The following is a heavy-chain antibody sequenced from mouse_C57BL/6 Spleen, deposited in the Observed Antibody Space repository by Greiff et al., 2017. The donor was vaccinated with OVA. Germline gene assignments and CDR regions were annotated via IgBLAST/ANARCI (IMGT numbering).Heavy chain of an antibody. J-gene: IGHJ4*01. CDR2: ISSGSSTI. V-gene: IGHV5-17*01. CDR1: GFTFSDYG. Sequence: EVMLVESGGGLVKPGGSLKLSCAASGFTFSDYGMHWVRQAPEKGLEWVAYISSGSSTIYYADTVKGRFTISRDNAKNTLFLQMTSLRSEDTAMYYCASNIYYYGSSYVSYAMDYWGQGTSVTVSS. D-gene: IGHD1-1*01. CDR3: ASNIYYYGSSYVSYAMDY.